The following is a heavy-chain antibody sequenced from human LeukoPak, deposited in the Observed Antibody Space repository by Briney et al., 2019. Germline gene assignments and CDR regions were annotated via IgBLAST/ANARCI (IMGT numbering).Heavy chain of an antibody. CDR1: GFTFSNYD. J-gene: IGHJ6*02. CDR3: ARAGVTMVRGLDYGMDV. D-gene: IGHD3-10*01. Sequence: RPGGSLRLSCAASGFTFSNYDMYWVRQVTGKGLEWVSAIGTAGDTHYPGSLKGRFTISRENAKNSLYLQMNSLTAGDTAVYYCARAGVTMVRGLDYGMDVRGQGTTVTVSS. CDR2: IGTAGDT. V-gene: IGHV3-13*01.